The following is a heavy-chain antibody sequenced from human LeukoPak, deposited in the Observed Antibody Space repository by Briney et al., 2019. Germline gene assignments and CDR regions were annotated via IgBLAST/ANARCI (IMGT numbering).Heavy chain of an antibody. CDR2: IYCSGSS. V-gene: IGHV4-59*08. Sequence: SETLSLTCTVSGGSISSYYWSWIRQPPAKGLEWIGYIYCSGSSNYNLSVKGRVTMSVDTSKNQFSLKMSSVTAADAAVYYCARIGHEDYYFDYWGQGTLVTVSS. D-gene: IGHD3-22*01. CDR3: ARIGHEDYYFDY. CDR1: GGSISSYY. J-gene: IGHJ4*02.